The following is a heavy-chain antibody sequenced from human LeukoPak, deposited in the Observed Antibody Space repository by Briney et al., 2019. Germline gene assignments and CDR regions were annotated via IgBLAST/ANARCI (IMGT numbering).Heavy chain of an antibody. CDR2: LSGSGDPS. V-gene: IGHV3-23*01. J-gene: IGHJ4*02. Sequence: GGSLRLSCAASGLTFSSYAMSWVRQAPGEWLEWLSTLSGSGDPSYYSVSVEGRVTTSRDNSRNTLYLQMSSLRAEDTAVYYCAKSLIGSGYGWAPFDYWGQGTLVTVSS. CDR3: AKSLIGSGYGWAPFDY. D-gene: IGHD5-12*01. CDR1: GLTFSSYA.